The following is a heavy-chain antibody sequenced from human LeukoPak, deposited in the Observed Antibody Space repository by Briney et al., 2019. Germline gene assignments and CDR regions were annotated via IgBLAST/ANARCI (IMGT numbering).Heavy chain of an antibody. CDR1: GYTFSDYY. CDR3: ARPIRGSYVEDVFDI. V-gene: IGHV1-2*02. D-gene: IGHD1-26*01. CDR2: INPSSGGT. Sequence: ASVKVSCKTSGYTFSDYYLHWVRQAPGQGLEWTGWINPSSGGTKNAQKFQGRVTMTRDTSISTGYMELSRLRSDDTAVYYCARPIRGSYVEDVFDIWGQGTMVTVSA. J-gene: IGHJ3*02.